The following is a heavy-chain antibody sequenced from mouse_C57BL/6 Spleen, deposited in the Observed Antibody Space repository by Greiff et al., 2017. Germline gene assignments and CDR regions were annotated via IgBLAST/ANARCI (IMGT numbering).Heavy chain of an antibody. D-gene: IGHD2-1*01. J-gene: IGHJ4*01. Sequence: QVQLQQPGAELVRPGTSVKLSCKASGYTFTSYWMHWVKQRPGQGLEWIGVIDPSDSYTNYNQKFKGKATVTVDTSSSTAYMQLSSLTSEDSAVYYSASYQLLWSSFYAMDYWGQGTSVTVSS. CDR1: GYTFTSYW. CDR3: ASYQLLWSSFYAMDY. V-gene: IGHV1-59*01. CDR2: IDPSDSYT.